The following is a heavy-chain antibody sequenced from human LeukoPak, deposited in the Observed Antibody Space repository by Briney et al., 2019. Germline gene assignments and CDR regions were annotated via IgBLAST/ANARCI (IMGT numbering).Heavy chain of an antibody. V-gene: IGHV1-3*01. Sequence: ASVKVSCKASGYTFTSYAMHWVRQAPGQRLEWMRWINAGNGNTKYSQKFQGRVTITRDTSASTAYMELSSLRSEDTAVYYCARDYHDFWSGYHYWYFDLWGRGTLVTVSS. CDR3: ARDYHDFWSGYHYWYFDL. D-gene: IGHD3-3*01. CDR1: GYTFTSYA. J-gene: IGHJ2*01. CDR2: INAGNGNT.